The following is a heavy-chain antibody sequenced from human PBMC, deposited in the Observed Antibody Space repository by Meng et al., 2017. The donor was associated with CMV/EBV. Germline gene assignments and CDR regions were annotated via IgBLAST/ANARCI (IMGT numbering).Heavy chain of an antibody. J-gene: IGHJ4*02. V-gene: IGHV1-46*01. CDR2: INPSGGST. D-gene: IGHD6-13*01. CDR1: GYTLPSHY. CDR3: ALAEYSSSLFDY. Sequence: QIQLVTVGVWAKKPGASVNVACTASGYTLPSHYMHWVRQAPGQGLEWMGIINPSGGSTSYAQKFQGRVTMTRDTSTSTVYMELSSLRSEDTAVYYCALAEYSSSLFDYWGQGTLVTVSS.